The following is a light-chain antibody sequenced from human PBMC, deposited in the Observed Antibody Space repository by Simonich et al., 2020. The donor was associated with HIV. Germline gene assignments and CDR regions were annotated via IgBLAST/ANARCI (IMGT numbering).Light chain of an antibody. CDR2: DVT. V-gene: IGLV2-14*03. Sequence: QSALTQPASVSGSPGKSIPIPCTGTSSSFEAYKYFSWYQKYPGKAPKLMIYDVTKRPSGVSNRFSGSKSGNTASLTISGLQAEDEADYYCSSHTSSSTWVFGGGTKVTVL. CDR3: SSHTSSSTWV. CDR1: SSSFEAYKY. J-gene: IGLJ3*02.